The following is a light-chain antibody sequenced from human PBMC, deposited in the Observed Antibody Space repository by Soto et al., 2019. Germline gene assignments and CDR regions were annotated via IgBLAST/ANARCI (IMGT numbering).Light chain of an antibody. CDR2: EVS. Sequence: QSVLTQPASVSGSPGQSITISCTGTSSDVGSDNLVSWYQQHPGKAPKFIIYEVSQRPAGVSYRFSGSESGNTAYLTISGLQAEDDADYYCCSYAGSITYVFGTGTKLT. CDR1: SSDVGSDNL. CDR3: CSYAGSITYV. V-gene: IGLV2-23*02. J-gene: IGLJ1*01.